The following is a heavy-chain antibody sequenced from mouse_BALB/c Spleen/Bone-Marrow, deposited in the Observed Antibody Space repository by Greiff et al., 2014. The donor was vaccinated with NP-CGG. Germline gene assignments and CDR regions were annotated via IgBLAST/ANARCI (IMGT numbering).Heavy chain of an antibody. V-gene: IGHV5-6-5*01. CDR2: ISSGGST. Sequence: DVRLVESGGGLVKPGGSLKLSCAASGSTFSSYAMSWVRQTPEKRLEWVASISSGGSTYYPDSVKGRFTISRDNARNILYLQMSSLRSEDTAMYYCARDDYDDQYYFDYWGQGTTLTVSS. CDR1: GSTFSSYA. D-gene: IGHD2-4*01. J-gene: IGHJ2*01. CDR3: ARDDYDDQYYFDY.